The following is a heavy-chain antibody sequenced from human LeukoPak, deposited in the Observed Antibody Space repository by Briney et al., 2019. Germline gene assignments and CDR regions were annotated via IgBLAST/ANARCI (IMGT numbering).Heavy chain of an antibody. D-gene: IGHD2-15*01. V-gene: IGHV3-66*01. J-gene: IGHJ2*01. CDR2: IYSDGST. CDR3: ARRYQVSWYFDL. Sequence: GGSLRLSCAVSIFSLCSTHMNCVRQAPGEGLECVSVIYSDGSTQYANSVKGRFTITRDNYKNTLYLQMNSLRDEDTAMYYCARRYQVSWYFDLWGRGTLVTVSS. CDR1: IFSLCSTH.